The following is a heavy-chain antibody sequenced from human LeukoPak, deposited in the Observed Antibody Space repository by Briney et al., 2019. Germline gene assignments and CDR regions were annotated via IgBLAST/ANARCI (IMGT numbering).Heavy chain of an antibody. J-gene: IGHJ4*02. D-gene: IGHD6-19*01. CDR1: GFTFSSYA. V-gene: IGHV3-23*01. CDR2: ISGSGGST. CDR3: AKGGTLAVAGTDFDY. Sequence: GGSLRLFCAASGFTFSSYAMSWVRQAPGKGLEWVSAISGSGGSTYYADSVKGRFTISRDNSKNTLYLQMNSLRAEDTAVYYCAKGGTLAVAGTDFDYWGQGTLVTVSS.